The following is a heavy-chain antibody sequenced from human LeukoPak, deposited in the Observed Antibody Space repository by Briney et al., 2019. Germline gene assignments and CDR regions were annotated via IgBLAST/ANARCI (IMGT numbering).Heavy chain of an antibody. V-gene: IGHV4-34*01. CDR2: INHSGST. CDR3: ARALFGLPQYSSSWYDFPSYYYYYYGMDV. Sequence: SSETLSLTCAVYGGSFSGYYWSWIRQPPGKGLEWIGEINHSGSTNYNPSLKSRVTISVDTSKNQFSLKLSSVTAADTAVYYCARALFGLPQYSSSWYDFPSYYYYYYGMDVWGQGTTVTVSS. J-gene: IGHJ6*02. D-gene: IGHD6-13*01. CDR1: GGSFSGYY.